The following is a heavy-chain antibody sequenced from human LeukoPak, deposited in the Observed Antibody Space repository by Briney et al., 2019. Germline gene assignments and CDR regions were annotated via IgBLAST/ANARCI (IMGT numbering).Heavy chain of an antibody. Sequence: GGSLRLSCAASGFSFDDYTMHWVRQVPGKGLEWVSGISWNSGIRGYADSVEGRFTISRDNAKNSLYLQMNSLRAEDTALYYCAKDGYYGSGSYSPNWGQGTLVTVSS. CDR2: ISWNSGIR. CDR3: AKDGYYGSGSYSPN. CDR1: GFSFDDYT. J-gene: IGHJ4*02. D-gene: IGHD3-10*01. V-gene: IGHV3-9*01.